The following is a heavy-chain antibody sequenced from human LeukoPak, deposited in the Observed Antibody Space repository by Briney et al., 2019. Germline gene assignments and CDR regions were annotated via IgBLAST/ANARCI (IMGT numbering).Heavy chain of an antibody. CDR2: VYYDGNNK. J-gene: IGHJ4*02. CDR1: GFTFSNYG. Sequence: GGSLRLSCAASGFTFSNYGMHWVRQAPGKGLEWVAFVYYDGNNKYYAASVKGRFTISRDKSKNSVYLEMNSLRPDDTALYYCAKDGGRYRFDFWGQGTMVTVSS. D-gene: IGHD3-16*02. CDR3: AKDGGRYRFDF. V-gene: IGHV3-30*02.